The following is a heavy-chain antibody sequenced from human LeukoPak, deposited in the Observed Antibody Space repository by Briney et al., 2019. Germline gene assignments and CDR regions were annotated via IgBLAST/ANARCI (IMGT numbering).Heavy chain of an antibody. D-gene: IGHD3-10*01. Sequence: ASVKVSCKASGYTFTGYYMHWVRQAPGQGLEWMGWINPNSGGTNYAQKFQGRVTMTRDTSISTAYMELSRLRSDDTAVYYCARAITIWFGELLLDYWGQGTLVTVSS. CDR2: INPNSGGT. CDR1: GYTFTGYY. V-gene: IGHV1-2*02. CDR3: ARAITIWFGELLLDY. J-gene: IGHJ4*02.